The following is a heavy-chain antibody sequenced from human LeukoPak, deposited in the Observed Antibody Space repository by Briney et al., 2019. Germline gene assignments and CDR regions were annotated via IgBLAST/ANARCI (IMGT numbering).Heavy chain of an antibody. V-gene: IGHV4-30-2*02. J-gene: IGHJ5*02. CDR3: ARSRAFNSGAFDP. D-gene: IGHD1-26*01. CDR1: GGSISSGGYS. Sequence: SQTLSLTCAVSGGSISSGGYSWSWIRQPPGKGLEWIGYIYHSGSTYYNPSLKSRVTISVDTSKNQFSLRLNSVTAAGTAVYYCARSRAFNSGAFDPWGQGSLVTVSS. CDR2: IYHSGST.